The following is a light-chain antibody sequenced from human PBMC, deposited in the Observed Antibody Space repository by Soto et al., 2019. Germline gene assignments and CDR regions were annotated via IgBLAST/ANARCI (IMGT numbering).Light chain of an antibody. Sequence: EIVLTESPGTLSLCPWEIGSVSFRASQSVTSRLAWYQHKPGQAPRLLISGASSRATGIPDGFSGSGSATDFTLTISRLEPEDFPLYYCQHYGRSPISFGHGTRLEIK. V-gene: IGKV3-20*01. J-gene: IGKJ5*01. CDR1: QSVTSR. CDR2: GAS. CDR3: QHYGRSPIS.